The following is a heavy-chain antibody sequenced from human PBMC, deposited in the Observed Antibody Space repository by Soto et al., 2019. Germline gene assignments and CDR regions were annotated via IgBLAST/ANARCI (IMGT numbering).Heavy chain of an antibody. J-gene: IGHJ5*02. CDR1: GGSISSGDYY. V-gene: IGHV4-30-4*08. D-gene: IGHD5-18*01. Sequence: QVQLQESGPGLVKPSQTLSLTCTVSGGSISSGDYYWSWIRQPPGKGLEWIGYIYYSGSTYYNPSLSSLVTISVDTSKNQSSLKLSSVTAEDTAVYYCARSAWIQLWYNWFDPWGQGTLVTVSS. CDR2: IYYSGST. CDR3: ARSAWIQLWYNWFDP.